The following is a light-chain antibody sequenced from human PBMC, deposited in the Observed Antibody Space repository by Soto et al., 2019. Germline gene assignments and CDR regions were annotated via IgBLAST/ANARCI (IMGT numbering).Light chain of an antibody. CDR3: QQYYTTPLT. CDR1: QSVLYSSNHKNY. Sequence: DIVMTQSPDSLAVSLGERATINCKSSQSVLYSSNHKNYLAWYQQKPGQPPKLLIYWASTRESGVPDRFSGSGSKTDFTLTISSLQAEDVAVYYCQQYYTTPLTFGGGTKVEIK. CDR2: WAS. J-gene: IGKJ4*01. V-gene: IGKV4-1*01.